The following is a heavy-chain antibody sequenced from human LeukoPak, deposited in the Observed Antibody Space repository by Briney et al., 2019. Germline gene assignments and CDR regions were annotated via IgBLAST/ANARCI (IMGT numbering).Heavy chain of an antibody. CDR1: GFTFSSYG. CDR2: ISYDGSNK. Sequence: GGSLRLSCAASGFTFSSYGMHWVRQAPGKGLEWVAVISYDGSNKYYADSVKGRFTISRDNSKNTLYLQMNSLRAEDTAVYYCAKDLNSSGYYYGDYWGQGTLVTVSS. J-gene: IGHJ4*02. V-gene: IGHV3-30*18. CDR3: AKDLNSSGYYYGDY. D-gene: IGHD3-22*01.